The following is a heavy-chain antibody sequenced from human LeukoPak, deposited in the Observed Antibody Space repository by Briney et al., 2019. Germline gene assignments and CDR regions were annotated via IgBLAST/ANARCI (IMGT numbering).Heavy chain of an antibody. CDR2: INPSGGST. CDR1: GYTFTSYY. V-gene: IGHV1-46*01. Sequence: ASVKVSCKASGYTFTSYYMHWVRQAPGQGLEWMGIINPSGGSTSYAQKFQGRVTMTRDMSTSTVYMELSSLRSEDTAVYCCAREGLDYSTTVVTPKRDYYYYYYMDVWGKGTTVTVSS. J-gene: IGHJ6*03. CDR3: AREGLDYSTTVVTPKRDYYYYYYMDV. D-gene: IGHD4-23*01.